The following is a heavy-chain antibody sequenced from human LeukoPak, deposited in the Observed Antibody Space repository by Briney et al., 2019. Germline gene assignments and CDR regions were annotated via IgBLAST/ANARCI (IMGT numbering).Heavy chain of an antibody. CDR1: GYTFTSYY. Sequence: ASVKVSCKASGYTFTSYYMHWVRQAPGQGLEWMGIINPSGGSTSYAQKFQGRVTMTRDMSTSTVYMELSSLRSEDTAVYYCATLGILWFGELLGDYWGQGTLVTVSS. CDR2: INPSGGST. V-gene: IGHV1-46*01. CDR3: ATLGILWFGELLGDY. J-gene: IGHJ4*02. D-gene: IGHD3-10*01.